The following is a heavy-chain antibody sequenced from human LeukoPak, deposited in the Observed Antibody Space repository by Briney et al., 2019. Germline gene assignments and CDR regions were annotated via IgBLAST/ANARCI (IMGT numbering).Heavy chain of an antibody. J-gene: IGHJ6*03. CDR3: ARRVMRYCSGGSCYSPYYYYYMDV. Sequence: PSETLSLTCTVSGGSISSSSYYWGWIRQPPGKGLEWIGSIYYSGSTYYNPSLKSRVTISVDTSKNQFSLKLSSVTAADTAVYYCARRVMRYCSGGSCYSPYYYYYMDVWGKGTTVTVSS. V-gene: IGHV4-39*07. CDR1: GGSISSSSYY. CDR2: IYYSGST. D-gene: IGHD2-15*01.